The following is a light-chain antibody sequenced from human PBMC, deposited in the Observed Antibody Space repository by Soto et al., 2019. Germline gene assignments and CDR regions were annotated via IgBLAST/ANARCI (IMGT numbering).Light chain of an antibody. J-gene: IGKJ4*01. V-gene: IGKV1-39*01. CDR3: QKYNSAPV. CDR2: AAS. CDR1: QSISNH. Sequence: DIQMTQSPSSLSASVEDRVIITCRASQSISNHLNWYQQKPGKAPKLLIFAASSLQSGVPSRFSGSRSGPDFTLTISSLQPEDVATYYCQKYNSAPVFGGGTKVDIK.